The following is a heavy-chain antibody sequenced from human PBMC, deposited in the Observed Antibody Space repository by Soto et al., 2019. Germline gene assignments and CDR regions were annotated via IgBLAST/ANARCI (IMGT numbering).Heavy chain of an antibody. J-gene: IGHJ4*02. CDR3: ARDLYPLAYYFDF. D-gene: IGHD2-8*01. V-gene: IGHV1-18*04. CDR2: ISGHNGNT. CDR1: GYTFTNHG. Sequence: QVQLVQSGAEVKKPGASVKVSCKASGYTFTNHGISWVRQAPGQGLEWLGWISGHNGNTKYAQRLKGRVTMTADTSTSTAYMELRSLRSDDTAVYYCARDLYPLAYYFDFRGQGTLVTVSS.